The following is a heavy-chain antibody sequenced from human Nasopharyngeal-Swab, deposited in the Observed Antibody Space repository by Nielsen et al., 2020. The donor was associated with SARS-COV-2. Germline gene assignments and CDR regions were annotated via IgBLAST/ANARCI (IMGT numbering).Heavy chain of an antibody. V-gene: IGHV1-18*01. D-gene: IGHD2-2*01. CDR1: GYTFTSYV. CDR2: ISAYNGNP. Sequence: ASVKVSCKASGYTFTSYVISWVRQAPGQGLEWMGWISAYNGNPNYAQKLQGRVTMTTDTSTSTAYMELRSLRSDDTAVYYCARDFRVGCSSTSCYYYYGMDVWGQGTTVTVSS. CDR3: ARDFRVGCSSTSCYYYYGMDV. J-gene: IGHJ6*02.